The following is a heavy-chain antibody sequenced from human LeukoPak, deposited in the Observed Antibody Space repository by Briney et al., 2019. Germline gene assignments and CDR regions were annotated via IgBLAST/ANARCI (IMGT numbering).Heavy chain of an antibody. J-gene: IGHJ4*02. CDR3: AKDSSLLPYYYDSSGYNDY. D-gene: IGHD3-22*01. V-gene: IGHV3-23*01. CDR1: GFTFSSYA. Sequence: PGGSLRLSCAASGFTFSSYAMSWVRLAPGKGLEWVSAISGSGGSTYYADSVKGRFTISRDNSKNTLYLQVNSLRAEDTAVYYCAKDSSLLPYYYDSSGYNDYWGQGTLVTVSS. CDR2: ISGSGGST.